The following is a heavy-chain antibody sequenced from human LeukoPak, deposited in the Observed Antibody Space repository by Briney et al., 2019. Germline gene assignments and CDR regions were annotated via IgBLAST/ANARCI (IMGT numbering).Heavy chain of an antibody. CDR2: IYSGGST. CDR1: GFPVSSNY. V-gene: IGHV3-66*01. Sequence: GGSLRLSCAASGFPVSSNYISWVRQAPGKGLEWVSVIYSGGSTYYADSVKGRFTTSRDNSKNTLYLQMNSLRAEDTAVYYCARLGGSSWSIDYWYFDLWGRGTLVTVSS. J-gene: IGHJ2*01. CDR3: ARLGGSSWSIDYWYFDL. D-gene: IGHD6-13*01.